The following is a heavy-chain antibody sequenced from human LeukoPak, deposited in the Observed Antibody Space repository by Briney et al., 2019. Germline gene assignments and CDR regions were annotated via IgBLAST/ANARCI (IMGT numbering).Heavy chain of an antibody. CDR2: INPTGGST. Sequence: ASVKVSCKASGYTFTKYYMHWVRQAPGQGLEWMGIINPTGGSTNYAQKFQGRVTMTRDMSTTTVYMDLNSLKSEDTAVYYCARERLAMVRGVIPKEAWGWFDPWGQGTLVTVSS. CDR1: GYTFTKYY. J-gene: IGHJ5*02. CDR3: ARERLAMVRGVIPKEAWGWFDP. D-gene: IGHD3-10*01. V-gene: IGHV1-46*01.